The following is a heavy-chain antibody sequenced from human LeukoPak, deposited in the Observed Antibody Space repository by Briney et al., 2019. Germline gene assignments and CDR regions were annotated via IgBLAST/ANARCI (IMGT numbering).Heavy chain of an antibody. CDR3: ASIYYDFWSGYSSTFDY. J-gene: IGHJ4*02. CDR1: GGSFSGYY. CDR2: IYYSGST. Sequence: SETLSLTCAVYGGSFSGYYWSWIRQPPGKGLEWIGSIYYSGSTYYNPSLKSRVTISVDTSKNQFSLKLSSVTAADTAVYYCASIYYDFWSGYSSTFDYWGQGTLVTVSS. V-gene: IGHV4-34*01. D-gene: IGHD3-3*01.